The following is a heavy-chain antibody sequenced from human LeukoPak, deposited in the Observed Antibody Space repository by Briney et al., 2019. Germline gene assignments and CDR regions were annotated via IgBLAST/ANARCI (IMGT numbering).Heavy chain of an antibody. J-gene: IGHJ4*02. Sequence: GGSLRLSCAASGFTFSSYAMSWVRQAPGKGLEWVSAISGSGGSTYYADSVKGRFTISRDNSKSTLYLQMNSLRAEDTAVYYCAKSPYYYGSGSYYMVYWGQGTLVTVSS. V-gene: IGHV3-23*01. CDR2: ISGSGGST. CDR1: GFTFSSYA. D-gene: IGHD3-10*01. CDR3: AKSPYYYGSGSYYMVY.